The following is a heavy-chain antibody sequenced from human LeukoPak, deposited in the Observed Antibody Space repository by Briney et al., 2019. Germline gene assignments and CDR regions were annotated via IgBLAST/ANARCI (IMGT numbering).Heavy chain of an antibody. CDR3: ARDWVVGASGFAFDI. V-gene: IGHV4-31*03. CDR2: IYYSGST. CDR1: GGSISSGGYY. J-gene: IGHJ3*02. D-gene: IGHD1-26*01. Sequence: SETLSLTCTVSGGSISSGGYYWSWIRQHPGKGLEWIGYIYYSGSTYYNPSLKSRVTISVDTSKNQFSLKLSSVTAADTAVYYCARDWVVGASGFAFDIWGQGTMVTVSS.